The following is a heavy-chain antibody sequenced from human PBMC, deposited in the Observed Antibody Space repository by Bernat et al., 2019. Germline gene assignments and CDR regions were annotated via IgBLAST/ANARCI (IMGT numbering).Heavy chain of an antibody. Sequence: QLQLQESGPGLVKPSETLSLTCTVSGGSISSSSYYWGWIRQPPGQGLEWIGSIYYSGSTYYNPSLKSRVTISVDTSKNQFSLRLSYVTAADTAVYYCAGHISYRGLLTAFDYWGQGTLVTVSS. CDR1: GGSISSSSYY. V-gene: IGHV4-39*01. J-gene: IGHJ4*02. CDR3: AGHISYRGLLTAFDY. CDR2: IYYSGST. D-gene: IGHD3-10*01.